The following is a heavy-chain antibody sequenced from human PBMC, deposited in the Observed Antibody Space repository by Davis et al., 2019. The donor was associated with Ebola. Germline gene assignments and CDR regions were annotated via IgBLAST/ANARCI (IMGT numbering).Heavy chain of an antibody. CDR3: AKVSYDYDAFDI. CDR2: INPGGGST. V-gene: IGHV3-23*01. J-gene: IGHJ3*02. CDR1: GFTFSSHG. D-gene: IGHD5-12*01. Sequence: GGSLRLSCAASGFTFSSHGMHWVRQAPGKGLEWVSVINPGGGSTYYADSVKGRFTISRDNSKNTLSLQMNSLRAEDTAVYYCAKVSYDYDAFDIWGQGTMVTVSS.